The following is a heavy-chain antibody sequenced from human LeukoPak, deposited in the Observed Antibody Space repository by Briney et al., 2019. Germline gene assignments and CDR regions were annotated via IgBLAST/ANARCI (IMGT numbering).Heavy chain of an antibody. CDR1: GFTFSSYA. D-gene: IGHD1-7*01. V-gene: IGHV3-64*01. CDR2: ISSNGGST. Sequence: GGSLRLSCAASGFTFSSYAMHWVRQAPGKGLEYVSAISSNGGSTYYANSVKGRFTISRDNSKNTLYLQMGSLRAEDMAVYYCARSPLRNYYFDYWGQGTLVTVSS. J-gene: IGHJ4*02. CDR3: ARSPLRNYYFDY.